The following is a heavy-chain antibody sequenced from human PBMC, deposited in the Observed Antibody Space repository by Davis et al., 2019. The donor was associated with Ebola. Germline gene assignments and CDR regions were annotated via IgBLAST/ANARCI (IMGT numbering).Heavy chain of an antibody. J-gene: IGHJ6*02. D-gene: IGHD2-15*01. Sequence: GESLKISCAVSGFNFSHYAMSWVRQAPGQGLEWVAAITDTGGRTHYADSVKGRFIISRDNSNSMLYLQMNSLRAEDTAVYYCARQKCGGGSCYGRRYYYYGMDVWGQGTTVTASS. CDR2: ITDTGGRT. CDR3: ARQKCGGGSCYGRRYYYYGMDV. V-gene: IGHV3-23*01. CDR1: GFNFSHYA.